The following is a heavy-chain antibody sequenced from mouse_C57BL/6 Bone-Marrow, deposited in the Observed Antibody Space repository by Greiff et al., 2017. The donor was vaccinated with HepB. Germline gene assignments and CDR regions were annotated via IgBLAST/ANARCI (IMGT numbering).Heavy chain of an antibody. CDR3: ASPFYYGSSPYAMDY. CDR2: INPSNGGT. J-gene: IGHJ4*01. D-gene: IGHD1-1*01. CDR1: GYTFTSYW. V-gene: IGHV1-53*01. Sequence: QVQLQQPGTELVKPGASVKLSCKASGYTFTSYWMHWVKQRPGQGLEWIGNINPSNGGTNYNEKFKSKATLTVDKSSSTAYMLLSSLTSEDSAVYYCASPFYYGSSPYAMDYWGQGTSVTVSS.